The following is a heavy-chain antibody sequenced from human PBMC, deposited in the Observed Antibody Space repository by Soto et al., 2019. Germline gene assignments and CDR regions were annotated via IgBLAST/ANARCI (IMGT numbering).Heavy chain of an antibody. D-gene: IGHD3-10*01. CDR3: ASSDRLLPYYYGSGETNWFDP. CDR2: ISAYNGNT. J-gene: IGHJ5*02. Sequence: GASVKVSCKASGYTFTSYGISWVRQAPGQGLEWMGWISAYNGNTNYAQKLQGRVTMTTDTSTSTAYMELRSLRSDDTAVYYCASSDRLLPYYYGSGETNWFDPWGQGTLVTVSS. CDR1: GYTFTSYG. V-gene: IGHV1-18*01.